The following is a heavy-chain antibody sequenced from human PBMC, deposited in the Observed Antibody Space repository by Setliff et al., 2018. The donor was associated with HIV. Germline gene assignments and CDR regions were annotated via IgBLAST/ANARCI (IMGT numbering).Heavy chain of an antibody. Sequence: SDTLSLTCTVSGGSISSFYWSWIRQPPGKGLEWIGYIYTSGSTNYNPSLKSRVAISVDTSKNQFSLKLSSVTAADTAVYYCARSPSYSSSFSYYYYSMDVWGQGTTVTVSS. V-gene: IGHV4-4*09. J-gene: IGHJ6*02. D-gene: IGHD6-6*01. CDR1: GGSISSFY. CDR3: ARSPSYSSSFSYYYYSMDV. CDR2: IYTSGST.